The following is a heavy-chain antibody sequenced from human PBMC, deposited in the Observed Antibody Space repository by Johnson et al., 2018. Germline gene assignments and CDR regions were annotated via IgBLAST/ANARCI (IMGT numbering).Heavy chain of an antibody. Sequence: VQLVQSGGGLVQPGGSLRLSCAASGFTFSSYDMHWVRQATGKGLELVSAIGTAGDTYYPGSVKGRFTISRENAKNSLYLQMHSLRAGDTAVYYCARAPPHGSGTNFPSYYYYYMDVWGKGTTVTVAS. D-gene: IGHD3-10*01. V-gene: IGHV3-13*01. CDR3: ARAPPHGSGTNFPSYYYYYMDV. CDR1: GFTFSSYD. CDR2: IGTAGDT. J-gene: IGHJ6*03.